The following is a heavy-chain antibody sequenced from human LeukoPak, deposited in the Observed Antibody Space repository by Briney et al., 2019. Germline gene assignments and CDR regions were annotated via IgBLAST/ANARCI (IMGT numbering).Heavy chain of an antibody. CDR3: AELGITMIGGV. CDR2: ISSSGSTI. CDR1: GFTFSSYE. D-gene: IGHD3-10*02. J-gene: IGHJ6*04. Sequence: GGSLRLSCAASGFTFSSYEMNWVRQAPGEGLEWVSYISSSGSTIYYVDSVKGRFTISRDNAKNSLYPQMNSLRAEDTAVYYCAELGITMIGGVWGKGTTVTISS. V-gene: IGHV3-48*03.